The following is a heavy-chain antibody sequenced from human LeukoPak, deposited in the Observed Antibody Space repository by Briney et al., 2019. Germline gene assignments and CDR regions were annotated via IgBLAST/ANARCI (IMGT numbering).Heavy chain of an antibody. CDR3: AAITMVRGVPYDWFDP. D-gene: IGHD3-10*01. J-gene: IGHJ5*02. CDR2: INHSGST. CDR1: GGSFSGYY. Sequence: SETLSLTCAVYGGSFSGYYWSWIRQPPGKGLELIGEINHSGSTNYNPSLKSRVTISVDTSKNQFSLKLSSVTAADTAVYYCAAITMVRGVPYDWFDPWGQGTLVTVSS. V-gene: IGHV4-34*01.